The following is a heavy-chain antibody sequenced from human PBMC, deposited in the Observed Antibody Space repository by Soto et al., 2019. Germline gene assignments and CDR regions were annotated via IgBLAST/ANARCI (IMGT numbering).Heavy chain of an antibody. V-gene: IGHV1-69*13. CDR3: ARIRQAARPDFWWYCDL. CDR2: IIPIFGTA. CDR1: GGTFSSYA. Sequence: SVKVSCKSSGGTFSSYAISWVRQAPGQGLEWMGGIIPIFGTANYAQKFQGRVTITADESTSTAYMELSSLRSEDTAVYYCARIRQAARPDFWWYCDLWGRGNRGT. D-gene: IGHD3-3*01. J-gene: IGHJ2*01.